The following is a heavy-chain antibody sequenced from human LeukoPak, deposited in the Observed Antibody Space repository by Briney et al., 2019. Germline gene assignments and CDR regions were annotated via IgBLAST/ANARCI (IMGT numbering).Heavy chain of an antibody. CDR1: GYTFTSYG. Sequence: ASVKVSCKASGYTFTSYGISWVRQAPGQGLEWMGWNSAYNGNTNYAQKLQGRVTMTTDTSTSTAYMELRSLRSDDTAVYYCARDLSDYDFWSGYSPSGYWGQGTLVTVSS. CDR3: ARDLSDYDFWSGYSPSGY. CDR2: NSAYNGNT. J-gene: IGHJ4*02. D-gene: IGHD3-3*01. V-gene: IGHV1-18*01.